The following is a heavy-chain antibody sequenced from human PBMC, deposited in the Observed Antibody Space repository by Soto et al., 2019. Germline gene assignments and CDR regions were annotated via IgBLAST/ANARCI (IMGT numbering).Heavy chain of an antibody. Sequence: QVQLVESGGGVVQPGRSLRLSCAASGFTFSSYGMHWVRQAPGKGLEWVAVIWYDGSNKYYADSVKGRFTISRDNSKNTMYHQMNSMRAEDDAVYYCARDENDDWRGYYYYYYYGMDVWGQGTTVTVSS. CDR3: ARDENDDWRGYYYYYYYGMDV. CDR1: GFTFSSYG. CDR2: IWYDGSNK. J-gene: IGHJ6*02. V-gene: IGHV3-33*01. D-gene: IGHD3-3*01.